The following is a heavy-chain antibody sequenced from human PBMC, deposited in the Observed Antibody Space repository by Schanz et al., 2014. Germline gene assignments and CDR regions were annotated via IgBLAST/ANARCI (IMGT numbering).Heavy chain of an antibody. J-gene: IGHJ5*02. V-gene: IGHV3-30*04. Sequence: QVQLVESGGGVVRPGGSLRLSCAGSGFTFSNYAIHWVRQAPGKGLEWVGVISSDGNQQYYVDSVRGRFTMSRDNSKNTLYLQMDTLRVEDTAMFYCARDMTIAPAWGQGTLVTVSS. CDR3: ARDMTIAPA. CDR2: ISSDGNQQ. D-gene: IGHD6-13*01. CDR1: GFTFSNYA.